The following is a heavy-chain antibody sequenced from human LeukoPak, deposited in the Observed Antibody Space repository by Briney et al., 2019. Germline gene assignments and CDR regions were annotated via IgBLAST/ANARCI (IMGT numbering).Heavy chain of an antibody. CDR3: ARVAIRNQRNDY. V-gene: IGHV4-59*01. J-gene: IGHJ4*02. D-gene: IGHD1-14*01. CDR2: IYYSGST. CDR1: GGSISSYY. Sequence: PSETLSLTCTVSGGSISSYYWSWIRQPPGKGLEWIGYIYYSGSTNYNPSLKSRVTISVDTSKNQFSLKLSSVTAADTAVYYCARVAIRNQRNDYWGQGTLVTVSS.